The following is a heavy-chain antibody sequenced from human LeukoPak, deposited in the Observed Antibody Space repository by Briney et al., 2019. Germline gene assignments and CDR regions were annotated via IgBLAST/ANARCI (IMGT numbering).Heavy chain of an antibody. D-gene: IGHD2-2*01. CDR1: GGSISSYY. J-gene: IGHJ3*02. CDR2: IYYSGST. CDR3: ARTRQVVPAAIGDDAFDI. Sequence: SETLSLTCTVSGGSISSYYWSWIRQPPGKGLEWIGYIYYSGSTNYNPSLKSRVTISVDTSKNQFSLKLSSVTAADTAVYYCARTRQVVPAAIGDDAFDIWGQGTMVTVSS. V-gene: IGHV4-59*12.